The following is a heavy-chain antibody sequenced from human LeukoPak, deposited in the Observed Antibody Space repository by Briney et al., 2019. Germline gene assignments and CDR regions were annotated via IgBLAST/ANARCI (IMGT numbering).Heavy chain of an antibody. CDR3: ARRVITITAMDV. D-gene: IGHD3-9*01. CDR2: INHSGST. V-gene: IGHV4-34*01. J-gene: IGHJ6*02. CDR1: GGSFSGYY. Sequence: SETLSLTCAVYGGSFSGYYWSWIRQPPGKGLEWIGEINHSGSTNYNPSLKSRVTISVDTSKNQFSLKLSSVTAADTAVYYCARRVITITAMDVWGQGTTVTVSS.